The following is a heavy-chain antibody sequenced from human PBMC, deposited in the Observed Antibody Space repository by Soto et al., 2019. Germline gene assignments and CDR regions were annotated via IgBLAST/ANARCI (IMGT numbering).Heavy chain of an antibody. CDR2: LSGSGGST. D-gene: IGHD6-19*01. CDR3: AKGSSGWYSFGFDP. Sequence: EVQLLESGGGLVQPGGSLRLSCVASGFTFSTYAMNWVRQAPGKGLEWVSALSGSGGSTFYADSVKGRFTISRDNSKNTLFLKMNSLRAEDTAVYDCAKGSSGWYSFGFDPWGQGTLVTVSS. CDR1: GFTFSTYA. V-gene: IGHV3-23*01. J-gene: IGHJ5*02.